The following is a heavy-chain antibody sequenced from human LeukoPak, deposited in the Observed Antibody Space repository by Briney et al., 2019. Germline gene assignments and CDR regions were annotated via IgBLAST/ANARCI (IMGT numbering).Heavy chain of an antibody. CDR3: ARDPTDMIVVAADAFDI. V-gene: IGHV1-69*04. D-gene: IGHD3-22*01. CDR1: GGTFSSYT. J-gene: IGHJ3*02. Sequence: SVKVSCKASGGTFSSYTISWVRQAPGQGLEWMGRIIPILGIASYAQKFQGRVTITADKSTSTAYMELSSLRSEDTAVYYCARDPTDMIVVAADAFDIWGRGTMVTVSS. CDR2: IIPILGIA.